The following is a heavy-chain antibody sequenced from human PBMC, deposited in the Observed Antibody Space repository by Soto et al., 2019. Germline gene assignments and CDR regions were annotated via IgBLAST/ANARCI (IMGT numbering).Heavy chain of an antibody. CDR3: DSLYYYDSSGSQTFDY. D-gene: IGHD3-22*01. CDR1: GGSISSYY. CDR2: IYYGGGT. J-gene: IGHJ4*02. V-gene: IGHV4-59*01. Sequence: SETLSLTCTVSGGSISSYYWNWIRQPPGKGLEWIGDIYYGGGTNYNPSLKSRVTLSVDTSKNQFSLKLSSVTASDTAVYYCDSLYYYDSSGSQTFDYWGQGTQVTVS.